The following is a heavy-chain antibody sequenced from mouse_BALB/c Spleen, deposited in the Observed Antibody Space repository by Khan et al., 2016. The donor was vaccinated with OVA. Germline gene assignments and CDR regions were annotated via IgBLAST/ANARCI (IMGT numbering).Heavy chain of an antibody. D-gene: IGHD3-1*01. Sequence: VQLMESGPGLVKPSQSLSLTCSVTGYSITSGYFWNWIRQFPGNKLEWMGYIRYDGNSNYNPSLKNRISITRDTSKNPLFLKLNSVTPEDTATYYCAGGGSSGPAWFAYWGQGTLVTVSA. V-gene: IGHV3-6*02. J-gene: IGHJ3*01. CDR2: IRYDGNS. CDR1: GYSITSGYF. CDR3: AGGGSSGPAWFAY.